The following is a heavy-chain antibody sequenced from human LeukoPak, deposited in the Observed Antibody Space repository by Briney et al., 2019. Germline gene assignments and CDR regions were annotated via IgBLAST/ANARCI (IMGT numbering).Heavy chain of an antibody. V-gene: IGHV4-34*01. J-gene: IGHJ4*02. CDR3: ATTGYSSGWYLGY. Sequence: PSETLSLTCAVYGGSFSGYYWSWIRQPPGKGLEWIGEINHSGSTNYNPPLKSRVTISVDTSKNQFSLKLSSVTAADTAVYYCATTGYSSGWYLGYWGQGTLVTVSS. D-gene: IGHD6-19*01. CDR2: INHSGST. CDR1: GGSFSGYY.